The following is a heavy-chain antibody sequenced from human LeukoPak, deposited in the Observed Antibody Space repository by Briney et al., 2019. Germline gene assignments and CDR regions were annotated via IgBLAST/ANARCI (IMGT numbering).Heavy chain of an antibody. CDR2: INTDGSST. CDR1: GFTFSDYY. J-gene: IGHJ4*02. D-gene: IGHD2-21*01. V-gene: IGHV3-74*01. CDR3: ARSSSVTIPGYYFDY. Sequence: GGSLRLSCAASGFTFSDYYMSWIRQAPGKGLVWVSRINTDGSSTNYADSVKGRFTISRDNAKNTVYLQMNSLRAEDTAVYYCARSSSVTIPGYYFDYWGQGTLVTVSS.